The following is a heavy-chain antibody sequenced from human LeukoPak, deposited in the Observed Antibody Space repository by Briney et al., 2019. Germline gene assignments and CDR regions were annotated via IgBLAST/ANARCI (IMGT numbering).Heavy chain of an antibody. J-gene: IGHJ4*02. CDR2: IYYTGST. V-gene: IGHV4-59*01. CDR1: GGSISSYY. D-gene: IGHD6-13*01. Sequence: SETLSLTCTVSGGSISSYYWSWIQQPPGKRLEWIAYIYYTGSTNYNPSLKSRVTISVDTSKKQFSLKLSSVTAADTAVYYCARGAGSFDYWGQGTLVTVPS. CDR3: ARGAGSFDY.